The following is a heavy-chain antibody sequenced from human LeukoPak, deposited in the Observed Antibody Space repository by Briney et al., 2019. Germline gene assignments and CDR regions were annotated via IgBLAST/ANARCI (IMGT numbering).Heavy chain of an antibody. CDR1: GFAFDDYG. V-gene: IGHV3-20*04. D-gene: IGHD1-20*01. J-gene: IGHJ3*02. CDR3: ASSFPHITGTITDAFDI. Sequence: AGGSLRLSCAASGFAFDDYGMSWVRQAPGKGLEWVSGINWNGGSTGYADSVKGRFTISRDNAKNSLYLQMNSLRAEDTALYYCASSFPHITGTITDAFDIWGQGTMVTVSS. CDR2: INWNGGST.